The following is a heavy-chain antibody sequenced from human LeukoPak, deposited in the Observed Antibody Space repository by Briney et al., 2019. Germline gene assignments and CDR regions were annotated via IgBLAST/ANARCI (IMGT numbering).Heavy chain of an antibody. J-gene: IGHJ4*02. V-gene: IGHV3-23*01. D-gene: IGHD1-26*01. Sequence: GGSLRLSCAASGFTFSSYAMSWVRQAPGKGLEWVSAISGSGGSTYYADSVKGRFTISRDNSKNTLYLQMNSLRAEDTAVYYCAKIEGGSYDSSSFDYWGQGTLVTVSS. CDR3: AKIEGGSYDSSSFDY. CDR1: GFTFSSYA. CDR2: ISGSGGST.